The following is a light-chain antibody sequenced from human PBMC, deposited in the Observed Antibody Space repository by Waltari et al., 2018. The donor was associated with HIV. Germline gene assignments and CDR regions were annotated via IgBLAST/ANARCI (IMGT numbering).Light chain of an antibody. CDR3: QQSYSTPLT. CDR2: AAS. J-gene: IGKJ4*02. Sequence: DIQMTQSPSSLSASVGDRVTITCRASQSISSYLKWYQQKPGKATKLLIYAASSLQSGVSSRFSGSGSGTDVTLTISSLQPEDFATYDCQQSYSTPLTFGGGTKVELK. V-gene: IGKV1-39*01. CDR1: QSISSY.